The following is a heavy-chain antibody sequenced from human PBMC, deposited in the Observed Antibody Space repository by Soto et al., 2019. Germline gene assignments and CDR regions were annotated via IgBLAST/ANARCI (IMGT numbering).Heavy chain of an antibody. J-gene: IGHJ4*02. D-gene: IGHD4-17*01. CDR3: ARDGTTVTKGSDY. V-gene: IGHV3-21*01. CDR2: ISSSSSYI. CDR1: GFTFSSDS. Sequence: GGSLRLSCAASGFTFSSDSMNWVRQAPGKGLEWVSSISSSSSYIYYADSVKGRFTISRDNAKNSLYLQMNSLRAEDTAVYYCARDGTTVTKGSDYWGQGTLVT.